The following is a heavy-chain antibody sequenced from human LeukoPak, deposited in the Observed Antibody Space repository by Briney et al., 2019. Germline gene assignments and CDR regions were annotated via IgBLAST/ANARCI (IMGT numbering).Heavy chain of an antibody. Sequence: ASVKVSCKASGGTFSSYAISWVRQAPGQGLEWMGRIIPILGIANYAQKFQGRVTITADKSTSTAYMELSSLRSEDTAVYYCARVATLGSYYFDYWGQGTLVAVSS. CDR1: GGTFSSYA. V-gene: IGHV1-69*04. CDR2: IIPILGIA. J-gene: IGHJ4*02. D-gene: IGHD1-26*01. CDR3: ARVATLGSYYFDY.